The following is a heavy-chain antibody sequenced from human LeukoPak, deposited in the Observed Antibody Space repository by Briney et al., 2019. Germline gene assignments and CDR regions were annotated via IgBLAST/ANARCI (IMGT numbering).Heavy chain of an antibody. J-gene: IGHJ4*02. CDR1: GYTFTGYY. CDR2: INPNSGGT. V-gene: IGHV1-2*02. Sequence: ASVKVSCKASGYTFTGYYMHWVRQAPGQGLEWMGWINPNSGGTNYAQKFQGRVTMTRDTSISTAYMELSRLRSDDTAVYYCARTVNYDSSGYYYGYWGQGTLVTVSS. D-gene: IGHD3-22*01. CDR3: ARTVNYDSSGYYYGY.